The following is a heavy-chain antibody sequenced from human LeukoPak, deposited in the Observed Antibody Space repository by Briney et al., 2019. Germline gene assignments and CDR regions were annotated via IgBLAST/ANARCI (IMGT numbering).Heavy chain of an antibody. V-gene: IGHV3-33*01. CDR2: IWFDGRRE. D-gene: IGHD6-19*01. CDR3: ARSPRSSSGLDY. CDR1: GFTFGSFG. J-gene: IGHJ4*02. Sequence: GASLRLFCVACGFTFGSFGVKWVRQAPGKGLEWVSLIWFDGRREDYIDSVKGRFTVSRDDSETTVYLQMSNLSLEDTAVYYCARSPRSSSGLDYWGQGTLVAVSS.